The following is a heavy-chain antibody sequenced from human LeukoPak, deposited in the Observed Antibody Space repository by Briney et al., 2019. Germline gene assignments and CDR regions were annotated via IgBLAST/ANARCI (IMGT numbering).Heavy chain of an antibody. D-gene: IGHD5-18*01. CDR1: GFTFSTYW. CDR3: ARGVDTTMAPADV. V-gene: IGHV3-7*01. J-gene: IGHJ6*04. CDR2: IMQDGSQK. Sequence: GGSLRLSCVASGFTFSTYWMTWVRQAPGTGLEWVASIMQDGSQKYYVDSVKGRFTISRDNAKNSLYLQMNSLRAEDTAVYYCARGVDTTMAPADVWGKGTTVTVSS.